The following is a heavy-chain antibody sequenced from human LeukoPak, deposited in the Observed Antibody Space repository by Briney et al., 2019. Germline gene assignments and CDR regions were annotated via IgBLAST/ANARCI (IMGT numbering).Heavy chain of an antibody. CDR1: GVSISSGGYY. V-gene: IGHV4-31*03. J-gene: IGHJ4*02. D-gene: IGHD3-16*01. CDR3: ARVRGEGAYFDY. Sequence: SQTLSLTCTVSGVSISSGGYYWSWLRQHPGKGLEWIGYIYYSGSTYYNPSLKSRVTISVDTSKNQFSLKLSSVTAADTAVYYCARVRGEGAYFDYWGQGTLVTVSS. CDR2: IYYSGST.